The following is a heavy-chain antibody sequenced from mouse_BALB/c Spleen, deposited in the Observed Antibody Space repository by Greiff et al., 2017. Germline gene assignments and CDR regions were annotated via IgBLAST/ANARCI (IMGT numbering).Heavy chain of an antibody. D-gene: IGHD2-10*01. CDR1: GFTFSSFG. V-gene: IGHV5-17*02. J-gene: IGHJ3*01. CDR2: ISSGSSTI. Sequence: EVKLMESGGGLVQPGGSRKLSCAASGFTFSSFGMHWVRQAPEKGLEWVAYISSGSSTIYYADTVKGRFTISRDNPKNTLFLQMTSLRSEDTAMYYCARSPYYGNYGEAWFAYWGQGTLVTVSA. CDR3: ARSPYYGNYGEAWFAY.